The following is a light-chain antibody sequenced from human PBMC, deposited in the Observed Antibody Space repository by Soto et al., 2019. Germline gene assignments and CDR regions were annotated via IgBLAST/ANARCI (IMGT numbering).Light chain of an antibody. V-gene: IGKV1-5*03. CDR2: KAS. CDR3: QHYNSYSEA. Sequence: DIQMTQSPATLSLSVGDRVTITFRASQTISSWLAWYQQKPGRAPKLLLYKASTLKIGVPSRFSGSGSGTEFPLTLSSLQPDDFPTYSCQHYNSYSEAFGQGTKVDIK. CDR1: QTISSW. J-gene: IGKJ1*01.